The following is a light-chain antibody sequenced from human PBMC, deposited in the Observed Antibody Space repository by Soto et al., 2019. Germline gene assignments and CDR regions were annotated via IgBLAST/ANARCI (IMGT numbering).Light chain of an antibody. V-gene: IGLV2-14*01. Sequence: QSALTQPASVSGSPGQSITISCTGTSXDVGGYNYVSWYQQHPGKAPKLMIYEVSNRPSGVSNRLSGSKSGNTASLTISGLQAEDEADYYCSSYTSSSILYVFGTGTKVTVL. CDR3: SSYTSSSILYV. J-gene: IGLJ1*01. CDR2: EVS. CDR1: SXDVGGYNY.